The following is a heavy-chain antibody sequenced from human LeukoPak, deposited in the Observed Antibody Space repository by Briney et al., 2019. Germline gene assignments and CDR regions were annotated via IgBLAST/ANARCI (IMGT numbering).Heavy chain of an antibody. CDR2: IFHTGSP. CDR1: GGSISSSNW. Sequence: KPSGTLSLTCAVSGGSISSSNWWSWVRQPPNKGLEWIGEIFHTGSPNYNPSLKSRVTISIDKSRDQFSLKLSSVTAADTAVYYCARTSGDWLSWAWIGVDIWGQGTTVTVSS. V-gene: IGHV4-4*02. D-gene: IGHD3-9*01. CDR3: ARTSGDWLSWAWIGVDI. J-gene: IGHJ6*02.